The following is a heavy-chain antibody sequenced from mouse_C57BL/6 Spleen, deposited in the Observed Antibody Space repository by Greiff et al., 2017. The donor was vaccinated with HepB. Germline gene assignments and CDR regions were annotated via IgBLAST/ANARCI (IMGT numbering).Heavy chain of an antibody. CDR2: INPNNGGT. Sequence: VQLQQSGPELVKPGASVKISCKASGYTFTDYYMNWVKQSHGKSLEWIGDINPNNGGTSYNQKFKGKATLTVDKYSSTAYMELRSLTSEDSAVYYCARGITTVEPFFAYWGQGTLVTVSA. J-gene: IGHJ3*01. D-gene: IGHD1-1*01. CDR3: ARGITTVEPFFAY. CDR1: GYTFTDYY. V-gene: IGHV1-26*01.